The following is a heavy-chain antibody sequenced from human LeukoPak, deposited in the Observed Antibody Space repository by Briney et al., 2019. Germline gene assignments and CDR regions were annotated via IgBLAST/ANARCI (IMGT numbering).Heavy chain of an antibody. D-gene: IGHD2-2*01. J-gene: IGHJ4*02. CDR3: ARDVGRIVVVPAAY. CDR2: ISAYNGNT. V-gene: IGHV1-18*01. Sequence: GAPVKVSCKASGYTFTSYGISWVRQAPGQGLEWMGWISAYNGNTNYAQKLQGRVTMTTDTSTSTAYMELRSLRSDDTAVYYCARDVGRIVVVPAAYWGQGTLVTVSS. CDR1: GYTFTSYG.